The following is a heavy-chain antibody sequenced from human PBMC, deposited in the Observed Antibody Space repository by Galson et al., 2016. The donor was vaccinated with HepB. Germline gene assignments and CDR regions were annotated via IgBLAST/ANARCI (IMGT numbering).Heavy chain of an antibody. J-gene: IGHJ4*02. CDR3: ARRDTAMVHDY. Sequence: SVKVSCKASGYTFSSYGINWLRQAPGQGLEWMGWISPYNGNTHYAQKLQGRVTVTTDTSTGTAYMELRSLRSEDSAVYYCARRDTAMVHDYWGQGTLVTVSS. CDR1: GYTFSSYG. D-gene: IGHD5-18*01. V-gene: IGHV1-18*04. CDR2: ISPYNGNT.